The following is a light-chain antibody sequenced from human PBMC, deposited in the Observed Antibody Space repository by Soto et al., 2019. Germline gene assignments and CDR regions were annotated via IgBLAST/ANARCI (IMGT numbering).Light chain of an antibody. CDR2: GAS. J-gene: IGKJ5*01. CDR1: QSVSSSY. CDR3: QQYGSSPSIT. Sequence: EIVLTQSPGTLSLSPGERATLSCRASQSVSSSYLAWYQQKPGQAPRLLIYGASSRATGIPDRFSGSGSGTDFTFTISRLEPEAFAVYYCQQYGSSPSITFGQGTRLEIK. V-gene: IGKV3-20*01.